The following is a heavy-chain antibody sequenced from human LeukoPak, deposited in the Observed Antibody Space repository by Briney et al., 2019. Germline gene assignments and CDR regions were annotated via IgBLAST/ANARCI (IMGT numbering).Heavy chain of an antibody. CDR2: IYYSGST. CDR3: ASYNWNLGYFDY. J-gene: IGHJ4*02. CDR1: GGSISSYY. V-gene: IGHV4-59*01. Sequence: PSETLSLTCAVSGGSISSYYWNWIRQPPGKGLEWIGYIYYSGSTNYNPSLKSRVTISVDTSKNQFSLKLSSVTAADTAVYYCASYNWNLGYFDYWGQGTLVTVSS. D-gene: IGHD1-20*01.